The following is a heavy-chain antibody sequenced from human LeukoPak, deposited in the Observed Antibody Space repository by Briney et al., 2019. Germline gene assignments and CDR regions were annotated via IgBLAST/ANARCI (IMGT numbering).Heavy chain of an antibody. J-gene: IGHJ6*03. CDR3: ARGILHGGEYGDYYYYMDV. CDR1: GRTFSSSG. CDR2: IIPIFGTP. Sequence: SVKVSCKASGRTFSSSGINWVRQAPGQGLEWMGGIIPIFGTPNYAQKFQGRVTITADESTSTVYMELSSLRSEDTAVYYCARGILHGGEYGDYYYYMDVWGKGTTVTISS. D-gene: IGHD4/OR15-4a*01. V-gene: IGHV1-69*13.